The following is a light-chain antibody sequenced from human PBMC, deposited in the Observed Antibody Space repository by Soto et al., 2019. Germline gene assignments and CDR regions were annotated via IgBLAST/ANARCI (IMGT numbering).Light chain of an antibody. CDR2: KTN. J-gene: IGLJ3*02. CDR3: ASWDDSLRWV. Sequence: QSVLPQPPAASGTPGQRVTISCFRSSPNIGSQFVYWYQQLPGAAPKLLIYKTNQRPPGVPDRFSGSKSGASASLAISGLRTEDEADYYCASWDDSLRWVFGGGTKLTVL. V-gene: IGLV1-47*01. CDR1: SPNIGSQF.